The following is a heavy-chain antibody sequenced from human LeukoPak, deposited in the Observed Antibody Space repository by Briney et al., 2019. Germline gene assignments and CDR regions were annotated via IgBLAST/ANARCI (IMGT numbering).Heavy chain of an antibody. J-gene: IGHJ6*03. CDR2: TYYSGST. CDR3: ARGEGFWSGYYSSYYMDV. Sequence: SQTLSLTCTVSGGSISSGDYYWSWIRQPPGKGLEWIGYTYYSGSTYYNPSLKSRVIISVDTSKNQFSLKLSSVTAADTAVYYCARGEGFWSGYYSSYYMDVWGKGTTVTVSS. V-gene: IGHV4-30-4*08. CDR1: GGSISSGDYY. D-gene: IGHD3-3*01.